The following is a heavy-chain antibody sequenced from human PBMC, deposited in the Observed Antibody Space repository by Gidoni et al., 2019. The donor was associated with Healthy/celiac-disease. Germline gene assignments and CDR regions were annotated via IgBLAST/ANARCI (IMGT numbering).Heavy chain of an antibody. CDR1: GGSISSYY. V-gene: IGHV4-59*01. D-gene: IGHD1-1*01. CDR3: AREAFGTGTTSYGMDV. CDR2: IYYSGST. Sequence: QVQLQASGPGLVKPSETLSLTCTVSGGSISSYYWSWIRQPPGKGLEWIGYIYYSGSTNYNPSLKSRVTISVDTSKNQFSLKLSSVTAADTAVYYCAREAFGTGTTSYGMDVWGQGTTVTVSS. J-gene: IGHJ6*02.